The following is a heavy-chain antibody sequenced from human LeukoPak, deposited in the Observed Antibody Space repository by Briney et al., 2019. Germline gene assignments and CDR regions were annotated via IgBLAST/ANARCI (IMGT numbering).Heavy chain of an antibody. CDR1: GYTFTTYG. CDR3: AKEGNDFWSGYAFDI. Sequence: ASVKVSCTASGYTFTTYGISWVRQAPGQGLEWMGWISAYNGNTNYAQKLQGRVTMTTDTSTSTAYMELRSLRSDDTAVYYCAKEGNDFWSGYAFDIWGQGTMVTVSS. D-gene: IGHD3-3*01. CDR2: ISAYNGNT. V-gene: IGHV1-18*01. J-gene: IGHJ3*02.